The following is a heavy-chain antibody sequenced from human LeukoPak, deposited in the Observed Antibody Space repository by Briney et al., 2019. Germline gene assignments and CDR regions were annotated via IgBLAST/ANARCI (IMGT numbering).Heavy chain of an antibody. Sequence: PGGSLRLSCAASGFTFSGSAMRWVRQASGKGLEWVGRIRSKPNSYATAYAASAKGRFTISRDDSKNTAYLQMNSLKTEDTAVYYCTGSSGWYYWGQGTLVTVSS. V-gene: IGHV3-73*01. CDR3: TGSSGWYY. J-gene: IGHJ4*02. D-gene: IGHD6-19*01. CDR1: GFTFSGSA. CDR2: IRSKPNSYAT.